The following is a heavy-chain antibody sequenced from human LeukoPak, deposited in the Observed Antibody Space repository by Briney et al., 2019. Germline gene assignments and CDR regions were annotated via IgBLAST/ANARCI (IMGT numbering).Heavy chain of an antibody. CDR3: ATHPPNPYDFWSGSGDY. CDR2: ISSSSSTI. J-gene: IGHJ4*02. V-gene: IGHV3-48*01. CDR1: GFTFSSYS. Sequence: PGGSLRLSCAASGFTFSSYSMNWVRQAPGKGLEWVSYISSSSSTIYYADSVKGRFTISRDNAKNSLYLQMNSLRAEDTAVYYCATHPPNPYDFWSGSGDYWGQGTLVTVSS. D-gene: IGHD3-3*01.